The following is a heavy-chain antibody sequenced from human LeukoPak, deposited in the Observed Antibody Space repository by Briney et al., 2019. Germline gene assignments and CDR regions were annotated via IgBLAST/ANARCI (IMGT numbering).Heavy chain of an antibody. CDR2: ISSSSSTI. Sequence: AGGSLRLSCAASGFTLSSYSMNWVRQAPGKGLEWVSYISSSSSTIYYADSVKGRFTISRDDAKNSLYLQMNSLRDEDTAVYYCARDLGSYSGRYYFDYWGQGSLVTVSS. V-gene: IGHV3-48*02. D-gene: IGHD1-26*01. CDR1: GFTLSSYS. J-gene: IGHJ4*02. CDR3: ARDLGSYSGRYYFDY.